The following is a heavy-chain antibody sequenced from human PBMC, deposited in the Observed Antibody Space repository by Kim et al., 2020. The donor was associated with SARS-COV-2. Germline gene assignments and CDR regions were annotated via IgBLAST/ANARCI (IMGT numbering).Heavy chain of an antibody. CDR1: GYTFTSYY. CDR2: INPSGGST. V-gene: IGHV1-46*01. CDR3: ARDWYCGSTSCYAVDY. J-gene: IGHJ4*02. D-gene: IGHD2-2*01. Sequence: ASVKVSCKASGYTFTSYYMHWVRQAPGQGLEWMGIINPSGGSTSYAQKFQGRVTMTRDTSTSTVYMELSSLRSEDTAVYYCARDWYCGSTSCYAVDYWGQGTLVTVSS.